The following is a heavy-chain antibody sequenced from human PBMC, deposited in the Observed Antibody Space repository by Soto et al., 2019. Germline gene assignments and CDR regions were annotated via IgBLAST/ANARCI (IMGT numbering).Heavy chain of an antibody. Sequence: SETLSLTCTVSGGSISSYYWSWIRQPPGKGLEWIGYIYYSGSTNYNPSLKSRVTISVDTSKNQFSLKLSSVTAADTAVYYCARGRYSSSWDPYYYYGKDVWGQGTTVTVSS. CDR1: GGSISSYY. D-gene: IGHD6-13*01. J-gene: IGHJ6*02. CDR2: IYYSGST. V-gene: IGHV4-59*01. CDR3: ARGRYSSSWDPYYYYGKDV.